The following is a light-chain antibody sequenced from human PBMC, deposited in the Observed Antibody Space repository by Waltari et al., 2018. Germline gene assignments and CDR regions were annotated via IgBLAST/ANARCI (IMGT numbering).Light chain of an antibody. J-gene: IGKJ4*01. CDR3: QQYGWAPDT. V-gene: IGKV3-20*01. CDR2: AAS. CDR1: QPVTDDL. Sequence: DIVMTQSPGTLSLSPGERATLSCRASQPVTDDLLAWYQQKPGQPPRLLIYAASSRVTGVPDRFSASGSGTDFTLTITKVEPEDFAVYYCQQYGWAPDTFGGGTQLQIK.